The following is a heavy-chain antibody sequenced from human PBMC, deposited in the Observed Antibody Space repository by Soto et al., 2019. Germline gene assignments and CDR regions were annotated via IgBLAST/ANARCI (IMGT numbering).Heavy chain of an antibody. CDR1: GGSISSGGYS. V-gene: IGHV4-30-2*01. J-gene: IGHJ6*02. Sequence: SETLSLTCAVSGGSISSGGYSWSWIRQPPGKGLEWIGYIYHSGSTYYNPSLKSRVTISVDRSKNQFSLKLSSVTAADTAVYYCARNSSLLENDYYGMSVWGQGTTVTVSS. CDR3: ARNSSLLENDYYGMSV. D-gene: IGHD2-21*01. CDR2: IYHSGST.